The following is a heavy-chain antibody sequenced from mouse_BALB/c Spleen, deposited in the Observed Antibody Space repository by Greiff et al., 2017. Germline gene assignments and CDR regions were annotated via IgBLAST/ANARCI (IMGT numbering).Heavy chain of an antibody. CDR1: GFTFSDYY. CDR2: ISDGGSYT. CDR3: ARDYAMDY. Sequence: QLVESGGGLVKPGGSLKLSCAASGFTFSDYYMYWVRQTPEKRLEWVATISDGGSYTYYPDSVKGRFTISRDNAKNNLYLQMSSLKSEDTAMYYCARDYAMDYWGQGTSVTVSS. V-gene: IGHV5-4*02. J-gene: IGHJ4*01.